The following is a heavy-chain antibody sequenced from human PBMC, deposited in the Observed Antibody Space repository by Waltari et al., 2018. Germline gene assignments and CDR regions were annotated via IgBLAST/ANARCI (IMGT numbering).Heavy chain of an antibody. V-gene: IGHV1-58*01. J-gene: IGHJ4*02. CDR2: IVVGSGNT. CDR3: AALPGGAVATSSTDY. D-gene: IGHD6-19*01. CDR1: GCSFTSSA. Sequence: QMQLVQSGPEVKKPGTSVKVSCKASGCSFTSSAVQWVRQARGQRLEWIVWIVVGSGNTNYEQKFEERVTLTKDMSTSTAYMELSSLRAEDTAVYYCAALPGGAVATSSTDYWGQGTLVTVSS.